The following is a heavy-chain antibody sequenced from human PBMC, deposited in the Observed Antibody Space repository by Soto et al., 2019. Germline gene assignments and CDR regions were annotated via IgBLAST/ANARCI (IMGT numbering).Heavy chain of an antibody. Sequence: PGGSLRLSCVASGFSFNPYVMAWVRQAPGKGLEWVAVISYNRNNKYYADSVKGRFTISRDNSKNTLYLQMDSLRPEDTAVYYCARESKSNTWPLGDYWGQGTLVTVSS. CDR2: ISYNRNNK. D-gene: IGHD2-2*02. CDR3: ARESKSNTWPLGDY. V-gene: IGHV3-30-3*01. J-gene: IGHJ4*02. CDR1: GFSFNPYV.